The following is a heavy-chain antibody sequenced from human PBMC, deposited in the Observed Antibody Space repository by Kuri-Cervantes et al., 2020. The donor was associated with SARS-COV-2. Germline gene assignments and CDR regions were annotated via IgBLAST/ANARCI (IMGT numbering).Heavy chain of an antibody. Sequence: GESLKISCAASGFTVSSNYMSWVRQAPGKGLEWVSVIYSCGSTYYADSVKGRFTISRDNSKNTLYLQMNSLRAEDTAVYYCARDLAAVAGGGWFDPWGQGTLVTVSS. D-gene: IGHD6-19*01. J-gene: IGHJ5*02. CDR2: IYSCGST. CDR1: GFTVSSNY. CDR3: ARDLAAVAGGGWFDP. V-gene: IGHV3-66*03.